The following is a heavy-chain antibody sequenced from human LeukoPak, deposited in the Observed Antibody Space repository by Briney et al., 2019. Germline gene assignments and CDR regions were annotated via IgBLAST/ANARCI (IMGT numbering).Heavy chain of an antibody. J-gene: IGHJ4*02. CDR3: ARGASGSYSGE. CDR2: INHSGST. V-gene: IGHV4-34*01. Sequence: SETLSLTCAVYGGSFSGYYWSWIRQPPGKGLEWIGEINHSGSTNYNPSLKSRVTISVDTSKNQFPLKLSSVTAADTAVYYCARGASGSYSGEWGQGTLVTVSS. CDR1: GGSFSGYY. D-gene: IGHD1-26*01.